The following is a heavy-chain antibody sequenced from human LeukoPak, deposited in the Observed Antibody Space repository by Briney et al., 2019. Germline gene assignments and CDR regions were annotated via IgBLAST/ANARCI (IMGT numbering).Heavy chain of an antibody. Sequence: PGGSLRLSCAASGFTFSSYAMSWVRQAPGKGLEWASAISGSGGSTYYADSVKGRFTISRDNSRNTLYLQMNSLRAEDTAVYYCASQLSSFNYWGQGTLVTVSS. CDR3: ASQLSSFNY. D-gene: IGHD2-2*01. CDR1: GFTFSSYA. V-gene: IGHV3-23*01. CDR2: ISGSGGST. J-gene: IGHJ4*02.